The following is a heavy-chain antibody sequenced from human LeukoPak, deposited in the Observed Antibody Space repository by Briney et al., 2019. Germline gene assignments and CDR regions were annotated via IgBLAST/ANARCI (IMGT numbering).Heavy chain of an antibody. V-gene: IGHV3-23*01. CDR3: AKDLSNYDFWSGYSPIDY. CDR2: ISGSGGST. J-gene: IGHJ4*02. CDR1: GFTFSSYA. Sequence: PGGSLRLSCAASGFTFSSYAMSWVRQAPGKGLEWVSAISGSGGSTYYADSVKGRFTISRDNSKNTLYLQMNSLRAEDTAVYYCAKDLSNYDFWSGYSPIDYWGQGTLVTVSS. D-gene: IGHD3-3*01.